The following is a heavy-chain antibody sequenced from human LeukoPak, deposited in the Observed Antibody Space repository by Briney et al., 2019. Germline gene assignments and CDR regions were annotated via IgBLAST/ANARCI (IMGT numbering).Heavy chain of an antibody. V-gene: IGHV3-23*01. CDR1: GFTFSSYA. Sequence: GGSLRLSCAASGFTFSSYAMSWVRQAPGKGLEWVSAISGSGGSTYYADSVKGRFTISRDNSKNTLYLQMNSLRAEDTAVYYCAKDSTSRFLEWLQNYGMDVWGQGTTVTVSS. CDR2: ISGSGGST. CDR3: AKDSTSRFLEWLQNYGMDV. D-gene: IGHD3-3*01. J-gene: IGHJ6*02.